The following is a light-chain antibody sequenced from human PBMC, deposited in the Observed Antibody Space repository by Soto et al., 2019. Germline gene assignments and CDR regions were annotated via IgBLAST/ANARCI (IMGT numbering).Light chain of an antibody. CDR1: SRDVGNYDY. CDR2: EVS. J-gene: IGLJ3*02. CDR3: NSYATTTWV. Sequence: QSVLTQPAPVSGSPGQSITISCTGTSRDVGNYDYVSWYQHHPGKVPKLIIYEVSNRPSGVSDRFSGSKSGNTASLTISGLQAEDEADYYCNSYATTTWVFGGGTKVTVL. V-gene: IGLV2-14*01.